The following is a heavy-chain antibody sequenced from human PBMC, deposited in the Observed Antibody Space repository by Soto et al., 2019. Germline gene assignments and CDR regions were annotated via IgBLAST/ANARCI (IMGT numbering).Heavy chain of an antibody. V-gene: IGHV3-53*01. Sequence: GGSLRLSCAASGFTVSSNYMSWVRQAPGKGLEWVSVIYSGGSTYYADSVKGRFTISRDNSKNTLYLQMNSLRAEDTAVYYCARDEIGADYDILTGYKYYYYGMDVWGQGTTVTSP. D-gene: IGHD3-9*01. CDR1: GFTVSSNY. CDR3: ARDEIGADYDILTGYKYYYYGMDV. J-gene: IGHJ6*02. CDR2: IYSGGST.